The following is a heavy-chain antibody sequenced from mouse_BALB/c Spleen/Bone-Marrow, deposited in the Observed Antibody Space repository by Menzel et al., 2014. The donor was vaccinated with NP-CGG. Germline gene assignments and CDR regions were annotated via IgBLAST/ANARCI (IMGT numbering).Heavy chain of an antibody. Sequence: QVQLQQPGPELVRPGVSVKISCKGFGYTFTGYAIHWVKQSHAKTLEWIGVISSYSGNTNYNQKFKGRATMTVDKSSSTAYMELARLTSEDSTIYYCASTAGTQYDYFAYWGQGTTLTVSS. V-gene: IGHV1-67*01. D-gene: IGHD1-2*01. CDR2: ISSYSGNT. CDR3: ASTAGTQYDYFAY. CDR1: GYTFTGYA. J-gene: IGHJ2*01.